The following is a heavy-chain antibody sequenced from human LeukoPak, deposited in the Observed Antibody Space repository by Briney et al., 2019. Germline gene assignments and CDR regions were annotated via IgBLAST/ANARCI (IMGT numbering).Heavy chain of an antibody. J-gene: IGHJ4*02. V-gene: IGHV4-39*01. Sequence: PSETLSLTCTVSGGSISSSSYYWGWIRQPPGKGLEWIGSIYYSGSTYYNPSLKSRVTISVDTSKNQFSLKLSSVTAADTAVYYCARHVAYDSSGPLDYWGQGTLVTVYS. CDR1: GGSISSSSYY. CDR2: IYYSGST. D-gene: IGHD3-22*01. CDR3: ARHVAYDSSGPLDY.